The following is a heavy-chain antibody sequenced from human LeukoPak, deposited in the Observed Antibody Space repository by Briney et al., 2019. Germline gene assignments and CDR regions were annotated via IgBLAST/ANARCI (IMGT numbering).Heavy chain of an antibody. Sequence: GGSLRLSCAASGFTFSSYAMNWFRQAPGKGLEWVSTISVSGGTIYYADSVEGRFTISRDNAKNSLYLQMNSLRAGDTAVYYCASGIAVAPDGGYSFDYWGQGTLVTVSS. V-gene: IGHV3-23*01. J-gene: IGHJ4*02. CDR2: ISVSGGTI. CDR1: GFTFSSYA. CDR3: ASGIAVAPDGGYSFDY. D-gene: IGHD6-19*01.